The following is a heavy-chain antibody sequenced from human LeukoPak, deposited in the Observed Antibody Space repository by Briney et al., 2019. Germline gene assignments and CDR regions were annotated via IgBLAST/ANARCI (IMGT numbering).Heavy chain of an antibody. V-gene: IGHV1-2*02. Sequence: SXDTFTGDYMHWVRQAPGQGVXWMECINPTSVGTNYAQKFQGRVTMTSDTSISTAYMELSRLRSDDTAVYYCAFGGPAAANNLFDPWGQGTLVTVSS. D-gene: IGHD6-13*01. CDR3: AFGGPAAANNLFDP. CDR1: XDTFTGDY. CDR2: INPTSVGT. J-gene: IGHJ5*02.